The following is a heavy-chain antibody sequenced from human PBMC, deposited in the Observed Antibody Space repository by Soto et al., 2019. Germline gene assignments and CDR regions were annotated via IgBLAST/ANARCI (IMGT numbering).Heavy chain of an antibody. Sequence: QVQLVQSGAEVTKPGSSVKVSCKASGGTFSSYAISWVRQAPGQGLEWMGGIIPFFGTANYAQKFQGRVTSTADESTSTAYMELSSLRSEDTAVYYCARYRYGYSYFDYWGQGTLVTVSS. CDR1: GGTFSSYA. V-gene: IGHV1-69*12. CDR3: ARYRYGYSYFDY. CDR2: IIPFFGTA. J-gene: IGHJ4*02. D-gene: IGHD5-18*01.